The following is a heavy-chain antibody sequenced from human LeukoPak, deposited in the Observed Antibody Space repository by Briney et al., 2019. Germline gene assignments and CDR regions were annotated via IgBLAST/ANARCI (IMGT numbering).Heavy chain of an antibody. CDR3: ARVRITVTGSFDC. J-gene: IGHJ4*02. CDR1: GGSFSGYY. Sequence: SETLSLTCVVYGGSFSGYYWSWIRQPPGKGLEWIGEINHSGSTNYNPSLKSRVTISIDTSKNQFSLRLNSVTAADTAVYYCARVRITVTGSFDCWGQGTLVTVSS. D-gene: IGHD6-19*01. V-gene: IGHV4-34*01. CDR2: INHSGST.